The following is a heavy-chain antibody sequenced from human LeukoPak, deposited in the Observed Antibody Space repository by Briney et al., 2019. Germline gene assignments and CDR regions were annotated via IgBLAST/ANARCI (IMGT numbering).Heavy chain of an antibody. CDR1: GGSISSSNW. D-gene: IGHD2-2*01. CDR3: ASLELEYCSSTSCYSVFRPNWFDP. V-gene: IGHV4-4*02. J-gene: IGHJ5*02. Sequence: PSETLSLTCAVSGGSISSSNWWSWVRQPPGKGLEWIGEIYHSGSTNYNPSLKSRVTISVDKSKNQFSLKLSSVTAADTAVYYCASLELEYCSSTSCYSVFRPNWFDPWGQGTLVTVSS. CDR2: IYHSGST.